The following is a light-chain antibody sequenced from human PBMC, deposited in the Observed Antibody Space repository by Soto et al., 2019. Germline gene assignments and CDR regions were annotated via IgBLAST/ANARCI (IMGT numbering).Light chain of an antibody. CDR3: QQRIT. CDR2: GAS. Sequence: EIVLTQSPGTLSFSPGDRATLSCRASQSISSSYLAWYQQKPGQAPRLLIYGASSRATGIPDRFSGSGSGTDFTLTITRLEPEDFAVYYCQQRITFGPGTKVDIK. CDR1: QSISSSY. J-gene: IGKJ3*01. V-gene: IGKV3-20*01.